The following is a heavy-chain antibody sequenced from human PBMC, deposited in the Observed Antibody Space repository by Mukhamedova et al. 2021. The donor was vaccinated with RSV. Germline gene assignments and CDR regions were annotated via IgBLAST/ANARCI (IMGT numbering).Heavy chain of an antibody. Sequence: EWISHISSSGDTMYYADSVKGRLTISRDNAENSLYLQMNSLRFEDTAVYYCVGHSDYWGQGTLVTVSS. CDR3: VGHSDY. CDR2: ISSSGDTM. V-gene: IGHV3-48*03. J-gene: IGHJ4*02.